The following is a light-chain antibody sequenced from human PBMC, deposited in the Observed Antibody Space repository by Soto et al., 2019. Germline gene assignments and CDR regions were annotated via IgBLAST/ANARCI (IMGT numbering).Light chain of an antibody. Sequence: SYELTQPPSVSVSPGQTASITCSGDKVGDKYACWYQQKPGLSPVLVIYQDTKRPSGIPERFSGSNSGNTATLTISGTQAIDEADYYCQAWDSSTVVFGGGTQLTVL. CDR2: QDT. J-gene: IGLJ2*01. V-gene: IGLV3-1*01. CDR1: KVGDKY. CDR3: QAWDSSTVV.